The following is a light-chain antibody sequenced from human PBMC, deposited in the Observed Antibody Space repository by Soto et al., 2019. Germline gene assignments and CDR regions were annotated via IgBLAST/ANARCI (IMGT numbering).Light chain of an antibody. CDR3: QQYNNWPRT. Sequence: EVVMTQSPATLPVSPGGRVTLSCRASQSVGNNLAWYQQKPGQAPRLLIYDASTRATGIPARFSGSGSGTEFTLTINSLQSEDFAVYYCQQYNNWPRTFGQGTKVDIK. J-gene: IGKJ1*01. CDR1: QSVGNN. V-gene: IGKV3-15*01. CDR2: DAS.